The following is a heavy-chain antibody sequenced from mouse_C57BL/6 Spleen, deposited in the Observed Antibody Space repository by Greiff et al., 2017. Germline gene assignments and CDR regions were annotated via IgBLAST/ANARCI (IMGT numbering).Heavy chain of an antibody. D-gene: IGHD1-1*01. CDR1: GYTFTDYY. Sequence: EVQLQQSGPVLVKPGASVKMSCKASGYTFTDYYLNWVKPSHGKSLEWIGVINPYNGGTSYNQKFKGKATLTVDKSSSTAYMELNSLTSEDSAVYYCARFYYYGSDWFAYWGQGTLVTVSA. V-gene: IGHV1-19*01. CDR2: INPYNGGT. J-gene: IGHJ3*01. CDR3: ARFYYYGSDWFAY.